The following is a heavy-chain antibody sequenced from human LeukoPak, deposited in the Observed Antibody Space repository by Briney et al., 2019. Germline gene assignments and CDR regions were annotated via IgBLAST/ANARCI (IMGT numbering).Heavy chain of an antibody. D-gene: IGHD2-2*01. CDR1: GFTFSSYA. V-gene: IGHV3-23*01. CDR3: AKRPNYCSSSSCLDS. J-gene: IGHJ5*01. CDR2: LTASGGST. Sequence: GGSLRLSCAASGFTFSSYAMSWVRQAPGKGPEWVSSLTASGGSTYYADSVKGRFTISRDNSKNTLYLQMNSLRAEDTAVYYCAKRPNYCSSSSCLDSWGQGTLVTVSS.